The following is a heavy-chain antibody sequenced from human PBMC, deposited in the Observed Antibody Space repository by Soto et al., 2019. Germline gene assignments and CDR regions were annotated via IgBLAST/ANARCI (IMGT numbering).Heavy chain of an antibody. J-gene: IGHJ6*03. CDR1: GYTFTSYY. Sequence: ASVKVSCKASGYTFTSYYMHWVRQAPRQGLEWMGIINPSGGSTSYAPKFQGRVTMTRGTSTSTVYMELSSLRSEDTAVYYCARVGYYGSGTPGVYMDVWGKGTTVTVSS. V-gene: IGHV1-46*01. D-gene: IGHD3-10*01. CDR2: INPSGGST. CDR3: ARVGYYGSGTPGVYMDV.